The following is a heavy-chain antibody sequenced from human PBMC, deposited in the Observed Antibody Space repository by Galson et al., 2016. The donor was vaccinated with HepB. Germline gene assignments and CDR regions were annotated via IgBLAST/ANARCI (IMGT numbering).Heavy chain of an antibody. D-gene: IGHD6-19*01. J-gene: IGHJ3*01. CDR1: GFTFTNYA. CDR2: ISTSDGST. CDR3: AKSEFALSSSCCFNDFDL. Sequence: SVRLSCTASGFTFTNYAINWVRQAPGKGLEWIASISTSDGSTRYADYVQGRVTISTDNSKTTLYMQMNSLRVDDSAIYYCAKSEFALSSSCCFNDFDLWGQGTLVTVSS. V-gene: IGHV3-23*01.